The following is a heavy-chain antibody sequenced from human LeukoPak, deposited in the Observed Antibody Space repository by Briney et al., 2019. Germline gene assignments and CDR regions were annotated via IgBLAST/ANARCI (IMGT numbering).Heavy chain of an antibody. CDR2: ISSGGST. J-gene: IGHJ4*02. Sequence: GGSLRLSCAASGFTVSTNYMSWVRQAPGKGLEWVSVISSGGSTYYADSVKGRFTISTDNSKKMLYLKMNSLRAEDTAVYYCARGSAYSHWGQGTLVTVSS. V-gene: IGHV3-66*02. CDR1: GFTVSTNY. D-gene: IGHD3-22*01. CDR3: ARGSAYSH.